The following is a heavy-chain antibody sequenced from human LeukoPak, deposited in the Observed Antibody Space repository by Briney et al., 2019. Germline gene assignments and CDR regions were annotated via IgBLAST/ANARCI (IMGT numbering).Heavy chain of an antibody. J-gene: IGHJ4*02. CDR1: GFTFDDYA. V-gene: IGHV3-9*01. Sequence: PGRSLRLSCAASGFTFDDYAMHWVRQAPGKGLEWVSGISWNSGSIGYADSVKGRFTISRDNAKNSLYLQMNSLRAEDTALYYCAKGKAVGGTLFIRGYYFDYWGQGTLVTVSS. D-gene: IGHD6-19*01. CDR2: ISWNSGSI. CDR3: AKGKAVGGTLFIRGYYFDY.